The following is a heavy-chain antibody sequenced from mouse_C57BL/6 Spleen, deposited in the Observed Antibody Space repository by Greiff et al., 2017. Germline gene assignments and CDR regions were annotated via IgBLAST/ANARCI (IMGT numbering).Heavy chain of an antibody. CDR3: ARFDSSGYVEYYCDY. CDR1: GYTFTSYW. Sequence: VQLQQPGAELVRPGTSVKLSCKASGYTFTSYWMHWVQQRPGQGLEWIGVIDPSDSYTNYNQKFKGKATLTVDTSSSTAYMQLSSLTSEDSAVYYCARFDSSGYVEYYCDYWGQGTTLTVSS. V-gene: IGHV1-59*01. CDR2: IDPSDSYT. D-gene: IGHD3-2*02. J-gene: IGHJ2*01.